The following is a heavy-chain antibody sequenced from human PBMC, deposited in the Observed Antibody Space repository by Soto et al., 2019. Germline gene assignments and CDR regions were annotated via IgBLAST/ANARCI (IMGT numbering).Heavy chain of an antibody. D-gene: IGHD2-15*01. V-gene: IGHV5-51*01. J-gene: IGHJ6*02. CDR3: ASTSLPSFVYCSGGSCFYYSYYGMDV. Sequence: GESLKISCKGSGYSFTSYWIGWVRQMPGKGLEWMGIIYPGDSDTRYSPSFQGQVTISADKSISTAYLQWSSLKASDTAIYYCASTSLPSFVYCSGGSCFYYSYYGMDVWGQGTTVPVSS. CDR1: GYSFTSYW. CDR2: IYPGDSDT.